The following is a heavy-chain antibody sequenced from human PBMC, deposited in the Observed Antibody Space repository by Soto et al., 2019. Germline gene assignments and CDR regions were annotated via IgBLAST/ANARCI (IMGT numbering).Heavy chain of an antibody. CDR3: ARESTVAGTDNWFDS. CDR2: IYTSGST. CDR1: GAFISGYY. Sequence: SETLSLTCTVSGAFISGYYWSWIRQPAGKGLEWIGRIYTSGSTKYSPSLKSRATMSVDTSKKQFSLKLNSVTAADTAVYYCARESTVAGTDNWFDSWGQRALVTVSS. D-gene: IGHD6-13*01. J-gene: IGHJ5*01. V-gene: IGHV4-4*07.